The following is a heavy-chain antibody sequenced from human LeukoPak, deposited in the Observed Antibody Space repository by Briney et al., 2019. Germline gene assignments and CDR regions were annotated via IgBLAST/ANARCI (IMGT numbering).Heavy chain of an antibody. D-gene: IGHD2-15*01. V-gene: IGHV4-59*01. J-gene: IGHJ4*02. Sequence: SETLSLTCTVPGGSISSYYWSWIRQPPGKGPEWIGYIYYSGSTNYNPSLKSRVTISVDTSKNQFSLKLSSVTAADTAVYYCARVYCSGGSCYSDYLGQGTLVTVSS. CDR1: GGSISSYY. CDR3: ARVYCSGGSCYSDY. CDR2: IYYSGST.